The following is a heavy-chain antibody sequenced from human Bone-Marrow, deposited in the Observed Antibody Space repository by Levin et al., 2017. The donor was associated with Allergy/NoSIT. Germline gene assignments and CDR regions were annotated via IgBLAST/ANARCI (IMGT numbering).Heavy chain of an antibody. D-gene: IGHD2-2*01. J-gene: IGHJ4*02. Sequence: GESLKISCEASGFTFSRYNMNWVRQAPGKGLEWVSSISSSRAYIYYADSLKGRFTISRDNAKNFLYLQMNSLRPDDTAMYYCARGITRGGTDYWGQGTLVTVSS. CDR1: GFTFSRYN. CDR2: ISSSRAYI. CDR3: ARGITRGGTDY. V-gene: IGHV3-21*01.